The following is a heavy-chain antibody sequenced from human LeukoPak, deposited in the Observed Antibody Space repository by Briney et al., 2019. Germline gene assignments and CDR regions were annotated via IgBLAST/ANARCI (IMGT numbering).Heavy chain of an antibody. CDR3: ARDGDRSGYDYHY. CDR2: ISTTGST. D-gene: IGHD5-12*01. Sequence: PSETLSLTCTVSGGSISTHYWSWIRQPAGKGLEWIGRISTTGSTNYNPSLKSRVTMSIDTSKNQFSLKLSSVTAADTAVYYCARDGDRSGYDYHYWGQGTLVTVSS. J-gene: IGHJ4*02. V-gene: IGHV4-4*07. CDR1: GGSISTHY.